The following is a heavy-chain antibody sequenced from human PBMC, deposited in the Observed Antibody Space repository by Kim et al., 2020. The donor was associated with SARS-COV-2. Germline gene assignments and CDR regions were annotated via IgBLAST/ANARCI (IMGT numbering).Heavy chain of an antibody. CDR1: GGSISSYY. CDR2: IYYSGST. V-gene: IGHV4-59*08. Sequence: SETLSLTCTVSGGSISSYYWSWIRQPPGKGLEWIGYIYYSGSTNYNPSLKSRVTISVDTSKNQFSLKLSSVTAADTAVYYCARQGACSGGSCYGLVSYGMDVWGQGATVTVSS. D-gene: IGHD2-15*01. CDR3: ARQGACSGGSCYGLVSYGMDV. J-gene: IGHJ6*02.